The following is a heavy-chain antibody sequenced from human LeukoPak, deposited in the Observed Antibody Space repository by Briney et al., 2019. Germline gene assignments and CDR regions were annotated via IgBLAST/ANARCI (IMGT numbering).Heavy chain of an antibody. V-gene: IGHV1-3*01. CDR3: AGVSSSWSGSFGY. CDR1: GYTFTSYA. D-gene: IGHD6-13*01. J-gene: IGHJ4*02. Sequence: ASVKVSCKASGYTFTSYAMHWVRQAPGQSLEWMGWINAGNGNTKYSQKFQGRVTITRDTSASTAYMELSSLRSEDTAVYYCAGVSSSWSGSFGYWGQGTLVTVSS. CDR2: INAGNGNT.